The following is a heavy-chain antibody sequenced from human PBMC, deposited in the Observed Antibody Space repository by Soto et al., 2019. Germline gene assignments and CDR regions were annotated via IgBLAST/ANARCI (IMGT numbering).Heavy chain of an antibody. D-gene: IGHD1-26*01. J-gene: IGHJ4*02. Sequence: QVQLVESGGGVVQPGRSLRLSCAASGFTFSSYAMHWVRQAPGKGLEWVAIIAYDGSYKYYADSVKGRFTISRDNSMDTLGLQMSSLRLEDTAVYYCAKDRRGSWASDHWGQGTLVTVSS. V-gene: IGHV3-30*18. CDR3: AKDRRGSWASDH. CDR1: GFTFSSYA. CDR2: IAYDGSYK.